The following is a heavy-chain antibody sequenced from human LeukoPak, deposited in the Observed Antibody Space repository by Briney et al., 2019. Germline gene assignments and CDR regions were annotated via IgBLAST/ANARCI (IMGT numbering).Heavy chain of an antibody. D-gene: IGHD1-26*01. CDR3: VREWELLHTPFDL. V-gene: IGHV4-38-2*02. Sequence: SETLSLTCTVSGYSITNGYNWGWIRQSPVKGVEWIANIYYSGTTYYNPSLRSRVTMSVDTSKNQFSLRLTSVTAADTAVYYCVREWELLHTPFDLWGQGTLVTVSS. CDR2: IYYSGTT. CDR1: GYSITNGYN. J-gene: IGHJ4*02.